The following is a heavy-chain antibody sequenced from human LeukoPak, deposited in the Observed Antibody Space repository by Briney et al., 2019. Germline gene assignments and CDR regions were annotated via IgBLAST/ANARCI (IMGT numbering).Heavy chain of an antibody. D-gene: IGHD5-24*01. J-gene: IGHJ5*02. CDR2: INTDGSST. CDR3: ARAEMATLFDP. CDR1: GFTFSSYW. V-gene: IGHV3-74*01. Sequence: TGGSLRLSCVASGFTFSSYWMHWVRQAPGKGLVWVSRINTDGSSTSYADSVKGRFTISRDNAKNTLYLQMNSLRAEDTAVYYCARAEMATLFDPWGQGTLVTVSS.